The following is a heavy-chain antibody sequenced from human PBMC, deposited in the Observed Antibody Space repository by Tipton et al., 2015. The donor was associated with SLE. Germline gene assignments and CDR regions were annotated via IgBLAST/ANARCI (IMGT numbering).Heavy chain of an antibody. D-gene: IGHD3-3*01. V-gene: IGHV3-33*01. CDR3: ARSRLYYDFWPMDV. Sequence: SLRLSCAASGFTFSSYGMHWVRQAPGKGLEWVAVIWYDGSTKYYADSVKGRFIISRDNSKNTLYLQMNSLRAEDTAVYFCARSRLYYDFWPMDVWGKGTTVTVSS. J-gene: IGHJ6*03. CDR1: GFTFSSYG. CDR2: IWYDGSTK.